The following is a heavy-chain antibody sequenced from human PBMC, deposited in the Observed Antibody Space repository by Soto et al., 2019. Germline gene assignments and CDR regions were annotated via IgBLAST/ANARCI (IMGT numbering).Heavy chain of an antibody. CDR1: GGTFSSYA. D-gene: IGHD5-18*01. J-gene: IGHJ4*02. CDR2: IIPIFGTA. V-gene: IGHV1-69*06. CDR3: ARDESAMVSPFFDY. Sequence: SVKVSCKASGGTFSSYAISWVRQAPGQGLEWMGGIIPIFGTANYAQKFQGRVTITADKSTSTAYMELSSLRSEDTAVYYCARDESAMVSPFFDYWGQGTLVTVSS.